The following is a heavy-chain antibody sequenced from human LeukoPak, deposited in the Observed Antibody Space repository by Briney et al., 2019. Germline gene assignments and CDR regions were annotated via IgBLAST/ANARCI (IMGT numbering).Heavy chain of an antibody. D-gene: IGHD4-17*01. Sequence: GGSLRLSCAASGFTFSSYAMSWVRQAPGKGLEWVSAISGSGGSTYYADSVKGRFTISRDNSKKTLYLQMNSLRAEDTAVYYCAKRSNDYGDYYYYYGMDVWGQGTTVTVSS. J-gene: IGHJ6*02. V-gene: IGHV3-23*01. CDR3: AKRSNDYGDYYYYYGMDV. CDR1: GFTFSSYA. CDR2: ISGSGGST.